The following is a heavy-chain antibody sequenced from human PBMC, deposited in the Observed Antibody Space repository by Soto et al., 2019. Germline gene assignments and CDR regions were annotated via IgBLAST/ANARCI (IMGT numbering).Heavy chain of an antibody. J-gene: IGHJ3*02. D-gene: IGHD6-13*01. CDR3: ARHPIPRYSSSRFGYAFDI. CDR2: IYYSGST. CDR1: GGSISSSSYY. Sequence: SETLSLTCTVSGGSISSSSYYWGWIRQPPGKGLEWIGSIYYSGSTYYNPSLKSRVTISVDTSKNQFSLKLSSVTAADTAVYYCARHPIPRYSSSRFGYAFDIWGQGTMVTVSS. V-gene: IGHV4-39*01.